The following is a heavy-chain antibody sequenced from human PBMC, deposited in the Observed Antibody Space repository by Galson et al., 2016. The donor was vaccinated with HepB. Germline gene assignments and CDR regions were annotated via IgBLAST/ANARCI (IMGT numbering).Heavy chain of an antibody. V-gene: IGHV3-49*03. CDR3: TRVYYDFWSGYSRYMDV. J-gene: IGHJ6*03. CDR1: RFTFGDYA. Sequence: SLRLSCATSRFTFGDYAMSWFRQAPGKGLEWVGFIRSKAYGGTTEYAASVKGRFTISRDDSKSIAYLQMNSLKTEDTAVYYCTRVYYDFWSGYSRYMDVWGKGTTVTVSS. D-gene: IGHD3-3*01. CDR2: IRSKAYGGTT.